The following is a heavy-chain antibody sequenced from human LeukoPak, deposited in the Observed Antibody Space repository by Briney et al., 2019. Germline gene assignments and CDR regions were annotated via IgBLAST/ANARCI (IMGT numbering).Heavy chain of an antibody. Sequence: QSGGSLRLSCAASEFIFSTYAMSWVRQAPGKGLEWVSAISRGGGSTYYADSVKGRFTISRDNSKNTLYLQMNSLRAEDTAVYYCAKVVGAIAFDIWGQGTMVTVSS. J-gene: IGHJ3*02. CDR2: ISRGGGST. CDR1: EFIFSTYA. V-gene: IGHV3-23*01. CDR3: AKVVGAIAFDI. D-gene: IGHD1-26*01.